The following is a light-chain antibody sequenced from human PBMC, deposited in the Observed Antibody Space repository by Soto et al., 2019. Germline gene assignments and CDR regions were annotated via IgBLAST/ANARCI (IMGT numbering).Light chain of an antibody. CDR3: LLFYRDAWV. CDR2: STS. Sequence: QAVVTQEPSLTVSPGGTVTLTCASSTGAVTSGYDANWVQQKPGQAPRSLISSTSNKHSWTPARFSGSLLGGKAALTLSGVQPEDEAEYYCLLFYRDAWVFGGGTKLTVL. CDR1: TGAVTSGYD. J-gene: IGLJ3*02. V-gene: IGLV7-43*01.